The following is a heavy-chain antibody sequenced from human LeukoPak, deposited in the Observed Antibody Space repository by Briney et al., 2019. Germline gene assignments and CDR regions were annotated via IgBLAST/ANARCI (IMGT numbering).Heavy chain of an antibody. Sequence: TGGSLRLSCAASGFTFSSYAMSWVRQAPGKGLEWVSAISGSGGSTYYADSVKGRFTISRDNSKNTLYLQMNSLRAEDTAVYYCAKDSGLIVLVVYASWGQGTLVTVSS. CDR3: AKDSGLIVLVVYAS. D-gene: IGHD2-8*01. CDR2: ISGSGGST. CDR1: GFTFSSYA. V-gene: IGHV3-23*01. J-gene: IGHJ4*02.